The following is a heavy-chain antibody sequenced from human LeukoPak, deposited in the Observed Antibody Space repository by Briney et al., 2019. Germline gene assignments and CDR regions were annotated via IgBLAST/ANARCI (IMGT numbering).Heavy chain of an antibody. J-gene: IGHJ6*02. V-gene: IGHV3-23*01. CDR2: ISGSGGST. CDR3: AKDFTYYYDSSGRPYGMDV. CDR1: GFTFSSYA. D-gene: IGHD3-22*01. Sequence: GGSLRLSCAASGFTFSSYATSWVRQAPGKGLEWVSAISGSGGSTYYADSVKGRFTISRDTSKNTLYLQMNSLRAEDTAVYYCAKDFTYYYDSSGRPYGMDVWGQGTTVTVSS.